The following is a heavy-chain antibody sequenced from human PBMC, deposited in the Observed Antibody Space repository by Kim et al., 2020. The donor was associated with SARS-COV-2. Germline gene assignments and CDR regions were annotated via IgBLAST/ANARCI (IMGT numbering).Heavy chain of an antibody. CDR1: GGTFSSYT. CDR3: ARALLDNWNDGGGVRGFDI. J-gene: IGHJ3*02. CDR2: IIPILGIA. Sequence: SVKVSCKASGGTFSSYTISWVRQAPGQGLEWMGRIIPILGIANYAQKFQGRVTITADKSTSTAYMELSSLRSEDTAVYYCARALLDNWNDGGGVRGFDIWGQGTMVTVSS. V-gene: IGHV1-69*02. D-gene: IGHD1-20*01.